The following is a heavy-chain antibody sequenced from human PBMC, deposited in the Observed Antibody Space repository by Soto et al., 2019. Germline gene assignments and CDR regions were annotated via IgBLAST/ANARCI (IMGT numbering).Heavy chain of an antibody. CDR3: ARSYFDWSVDY. V-gene: IGHV2-70*04. CDR1: GFSLSTSGRR. Sequence: SGRTLVNPTPTLTLTCTFSGFSLSTSGRRVSRIRQPPGNALEWLARIDWDDDKFYSTSLKTRLTISKDTSKNQVVLTMTNMDPVHTATSYCARSYFDWSVDYWGQGTLVTVSS. J-gene: IGHJ4*02. CDR2: IDWDDDK. D-gene: IGHD3-9*01.